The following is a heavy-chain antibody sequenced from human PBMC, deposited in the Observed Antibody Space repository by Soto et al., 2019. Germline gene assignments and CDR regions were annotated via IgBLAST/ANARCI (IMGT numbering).Heavy chain of an antibody. J-gene: IGHJ4*02. Sequence: EVQLLESGGGLVPPGGSLRLSCAASGFPFSSYAMSWVRQAPGKGLEWVSGISGSGGSTYYADSVKGRFTISRDTSKNTPYLQMNSLGAEDTAVYYCAKLKAIVATRLIDYWGQGTLVTVSS. CDR3: AKLKAIVATRLIDY. D-gene: IGHD5-12*01. CDR2: ISGSGGST. V-gene: IGHV3-23*01. CDR1: GFPFSSYA.